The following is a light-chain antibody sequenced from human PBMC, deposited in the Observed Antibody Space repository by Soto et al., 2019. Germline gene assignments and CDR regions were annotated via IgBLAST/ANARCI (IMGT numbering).Light chain of an antibody. CDR3: QQYGSSPTWT. J-gene: IGKJ1*01. V-gene: IGKV3-20*01. CDR2: GAS. CDR1: QSVSSSY. Sequence: ESVLTQSPGTLSLSPGERATLSCRASQSVSSSYLAWYQQKPGQAPRLLIYGASTRASGIPDRFSGSGSGTDFTPTISRLEPEYSAVYYCQQYGSSPTWTFGQGTKVEIK.